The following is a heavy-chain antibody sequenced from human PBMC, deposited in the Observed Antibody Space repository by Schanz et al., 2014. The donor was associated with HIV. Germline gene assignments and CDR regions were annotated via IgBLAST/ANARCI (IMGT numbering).Heavy chain of an antibody. V-gene: IGHV3-30*18. Sequence: QVQLVESGGGVAQPGRSLILSCPASGFTFSTYGMHWVRQAPGKGLEWVAVISYDGRNKYYADSVKGRFTISRDNSKNTLYLQLKSLRAEDRAVYYCAKDRNYYDDRYIGKGNYYYYYGMDVWGQGTTVTVSS. J-gene: IGHJ6*02. CDR1: GFTFSTYG. D-gene: IGHD3-22*01. CDR3: AKDRNYYDDRYIGKGNYYYYYGMDV. CDR2: ISYDGRNK.